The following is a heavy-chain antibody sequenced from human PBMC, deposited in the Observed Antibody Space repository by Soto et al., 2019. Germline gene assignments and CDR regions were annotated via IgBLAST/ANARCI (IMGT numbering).Heavy chain of an antibody. CDR2: LSGSSLNT. Sequence: EVRLLESGGGLVQPGGSLRLSCEASGFTFGNYAMTWVRQGPGRGLEWVSALSGSSLNTYYADSVKGRFTISRENSKNTMNLEMNSLRIDDTAVYYCTTKFFLSSRKPPEDVWGQGTPVAVSS. V-gene: IGHV3-23*01. J-gene: IGHJ6*02. CDR3: TTKFFLSSRKPPEDV. CDR1: GFTFGNYA.